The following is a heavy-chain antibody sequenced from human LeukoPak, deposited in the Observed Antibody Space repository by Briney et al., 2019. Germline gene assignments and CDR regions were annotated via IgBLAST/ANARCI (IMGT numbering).Heavy chain of an antibody. V-gene: IGHV4-59*01. D-gene: IGHD3-22*01. CDR2: ISYSVST. CDR1: DGSISSYY. CDR3: ARSIDTSGYYYYFDL. J-gene: IGHJ2*01. Sequence: SETLSLTCTVSDGSISSYYWSWIRQPPRKGLEWIGYISYSVSTNYNPSLKSRVTISLDTSKTQFFLKLSSVTAADTALYYCARSIDTSGYYYYFDLWGRGTLVTVSS.